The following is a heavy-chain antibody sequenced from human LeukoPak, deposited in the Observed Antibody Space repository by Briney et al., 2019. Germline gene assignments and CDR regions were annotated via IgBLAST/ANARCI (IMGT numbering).Heavy chain of an antibody. CDR2: ISAYNGNT. V-gene: IGHV1-18*01. J-gene: IGHJ4*02. CDR1: GYTFTSYG. D-gene: IGHD3-3*01. Sequence: ASVKVSCKASGYTFTSYGISWVRQAPGQGLEWMGWISAYNGNTNYAQKLQGRVTMTTDTSTSTACMELRSLRSDDTAVYYCARDRQYYDFWSGPDYWGQGTLVTVSS. CDR3: ARDRQYYDFWSGPDY.